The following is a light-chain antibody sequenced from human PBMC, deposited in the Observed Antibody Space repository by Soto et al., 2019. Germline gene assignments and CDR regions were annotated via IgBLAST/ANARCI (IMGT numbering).Light chain of an antibody. V-gene: IGLV1-44*01. CDR3: AAWDDTLKGWV. CDR2: SNT. Sequence: QSVLTQPPSASGTPGQRVTISCSGSGSNIGRNTVSWYQQLPGTAPKVLIYSNTQRPSGVPDRFSGSQSGTSASLAISGLQSEDEADYYCAAWDDTLKGWVFGGGTKLTVL. J-gene: IGLJ3*02. CDR1: GSNIGRNT.